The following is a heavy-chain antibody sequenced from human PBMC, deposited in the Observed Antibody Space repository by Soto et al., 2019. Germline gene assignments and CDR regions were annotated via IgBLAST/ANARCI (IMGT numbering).Heavy chain of an antibody. J-gene: IGHJ4*02. CDR1: GFSFGDYA. V-gene: IGHV3-9*01. D-gene: IGHD6-19*01. CDR2: ISWNGESI. Sequence: EVQLVESGGGLVQPGRSLRLSCAASGFSFGDYAMQWVRQVPGKGLEWVSSISWNGESIGYADSVKGRFTISRDNGKKSVYRQMNSRRGEDTALYYCAKDVGSSGWYDGFDSWGQGTLVTVS. CDR3: AKDVGSSGWYDGFDS.